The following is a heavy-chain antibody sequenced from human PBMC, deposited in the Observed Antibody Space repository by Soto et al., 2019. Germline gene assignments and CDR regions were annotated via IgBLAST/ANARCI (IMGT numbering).Heavy chain of an antibody. Sequence: EVQLLESGGGLVQPGGSLRLSCAASGFTFSSYAMSWVRQAPGKGLEWVSAISGSGGSTYYADSVKGRFTISRDNSKNALYLQMNSLRAEDTAVYYCAKDRSGSPRVDYWGQGTLVTVSS. CDR3: AKDRSGSPRVDY. CDR2: ISGSGGST. V-gene: IGHV3-23*01. CDR1: GFTFSSYA. D-gene: IGHD1-26*01. J-gene: IGHJ4*02.